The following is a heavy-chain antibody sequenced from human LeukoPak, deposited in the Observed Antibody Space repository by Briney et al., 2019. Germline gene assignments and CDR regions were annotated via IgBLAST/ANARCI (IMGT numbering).Heavy chain of an antibody. Sequence: GASVKVSCKASGYTFINYAITWVRQAPGQGLEWMGWISTYNGNTNYIQKLQGRVTVTTDTSTSTIYMELRSLRSDDTAVYYCARGDDAFDFWGQGTMVTVSS. CDR1: GYTFINYA. CDR3: ARGDDAFDF. J-gene: IGHJ3*01. CDR2: ISTYNGNT. V-gene: IGHV1-18*01.